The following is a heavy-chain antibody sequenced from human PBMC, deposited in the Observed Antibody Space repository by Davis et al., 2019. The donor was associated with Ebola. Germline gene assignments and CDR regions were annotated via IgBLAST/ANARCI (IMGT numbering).Heavy chain of an antibody. V-gene: IGHV4-31*03. D-gene: IGHD3-10*01. CDR3: ARDRLYGSGSYYFYYYYGMDV. CDR1: GRSISSGGYY. Sequence: PSETLSLTCTVSGRSISSGGYYWSWIRQHPGKGLEWIGYIYYSGSTYYNPSLKSRVTISVDTSKNQFSLKLSSVTAADTAVYYCARDRLYGSGSYYFYYYYGMDVWGQGTTVTVSS. J-gene: IGHJ6*02. CDR2: IYYSGST.